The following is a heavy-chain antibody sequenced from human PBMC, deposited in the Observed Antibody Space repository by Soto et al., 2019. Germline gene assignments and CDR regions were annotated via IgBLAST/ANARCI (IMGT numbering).Heavy chain of an antibody. CDR2: IKQDGSEK. CDR3: ARRGSSGWYDY. CDR1: GITFSRYW. V-gene: IGHV3-7*03. J-gene: IGHJ4*02. Sequence: PGGSLRLSCAASGITFSRYWMSWVRQAPGKGLEWVANIKQDGSEKYYVDSVKGRFTISRDNAKNSLYLQMNSLRAEDTAVYYCARRGSSGWYDYWGQGTLVTVSS. D-gene: IGHD6-19*01.